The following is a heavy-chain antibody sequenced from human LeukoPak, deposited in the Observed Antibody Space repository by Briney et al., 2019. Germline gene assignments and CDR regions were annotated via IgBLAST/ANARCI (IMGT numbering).Heavy chain of an antibody. V-gene: IGHV4-59*01. CDR1: GGSISNYY. Sequence: SETLSLTCIVSGGSISNYYWSWIRQSPGTGLEWIGFIYYSGTTNYNPSLKSRVTISVDTSKNHFSLKLSSVTAADTAVYYCARSSVPYYYYNYSTDVWGNGTTVTVSS. CDR2: IYYSGTT. D-gene: IGHD3-22*01. CDR3: ARSSVPYYYYNYSTDV. J-gene: IGHJ6*03.